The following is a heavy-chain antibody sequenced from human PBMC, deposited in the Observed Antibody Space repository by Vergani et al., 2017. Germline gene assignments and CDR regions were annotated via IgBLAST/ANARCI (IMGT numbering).Heavy chain of an antibody. CDR2: IFSNDEK. CDR3: ARIRRTVATPGGYNWFDP. Sequence: QITLKESGPTLVKPTQTLTLTCTFSGFSLSTSGVGVGWIRQPPGKALEWLAHIFSNDEKSYSTSLKSRLTISKDTSKSQVVLTMTNMDPVDTATYYCARIRRTVATPGGYNWFDPWGQGTLVTVSS. J-gene: IGHJ5*02. V-gene: IGHV2-26*01. CDR1: GFSLSTSGVG. D-gene: IGHD5-12*01.